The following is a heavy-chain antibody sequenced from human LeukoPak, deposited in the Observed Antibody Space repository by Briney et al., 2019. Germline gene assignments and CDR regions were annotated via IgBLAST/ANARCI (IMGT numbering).Heavy chain of an antibody. D-gene: IGHD2-15*01. Sequence: GGSLRLSCAASGFTFSSYAMSWVRQAPGKGLEWVSAISGSGGSTYYADSVKGRFTISRDNSKNTLYLQMNSLRAEDTAVYYCAKALYRYCSGGSCYSDYWGQGTLVTVSS. CDR1: GFTFSSYA. CDR3: AKALYRYCSGGSCYSDY. CDR2: ISGSGGST. V-gene: IGHV3-23*01. J-gene: IGHJ4*02.